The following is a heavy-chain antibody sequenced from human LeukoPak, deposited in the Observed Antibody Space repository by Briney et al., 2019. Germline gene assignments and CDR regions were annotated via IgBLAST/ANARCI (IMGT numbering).Heavy chain of an antibody. CDR1: GFSLSTSGVG. V-gene: IGHV2-5*01. CDR3: AHSHRGGPLWDAFDI. J-gene: IGHJ3*02. Sequence: SGPTMVNPTQTLTLTCTFSGFSLSTSGVGVGWIRQPPGKALEWLALIYWNDDKRYSPSLKSRLTITKDTSKNQVVLTMTNMDPVDTATYYCAHSHRGGPLWDAFDIWGQGTMVTVSS. CDR2: IYWNDDK. D-gene: IGHD3-10*01.